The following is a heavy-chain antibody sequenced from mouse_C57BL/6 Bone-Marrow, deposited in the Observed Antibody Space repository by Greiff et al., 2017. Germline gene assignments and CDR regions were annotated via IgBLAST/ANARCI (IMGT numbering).Heavy chain of an antibody. D-gene: IGHD2-3*01. V-gene: IGHV5-17*01. Sequence: EVKLVESGGGLVKPGGSLKLSCAASGFTFSDYGMHWVRQAPEKGLEWVAYISSGSRTIYYADTVKGRFTISRDNAKNTLFLQMTSLRSEDTAMYYCARIYDGYYWFAYWGQGTLVTVSA. J-gene: IGHJ3*01. CDR3: ARIYDGYYWFAY. CDR1: GFTFSDYG. CDR2: ISSGSRTI.